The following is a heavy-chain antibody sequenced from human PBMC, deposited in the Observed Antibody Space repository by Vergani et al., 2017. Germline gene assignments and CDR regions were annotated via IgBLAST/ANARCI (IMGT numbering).Heavy chain of an antibody. J-gene: IGHJ6*03. V-gene: IGHV3-30-3*01. Sequence: VQLVESGGGLVQPGGSLRLSCAASGFTFSSYAMHWVRQAPGKGLEWVAVISYDGSNKYYEDSVKGRFTISRDNSKNTLYLQMNSLRAEDTAVYYCARDREGSGYYYMDVWGTGTTVTVS. CDR3: ARDREGSGYYYMDV. CDR1: GFTFSSYA. D-gene: IGHD3-3*01. CDR2: ISYDGSNK.